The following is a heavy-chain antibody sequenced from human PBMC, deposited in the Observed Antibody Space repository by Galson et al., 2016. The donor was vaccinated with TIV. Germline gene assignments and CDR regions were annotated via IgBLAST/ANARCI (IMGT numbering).Heavy chain of an antibody. CDR3: ARDIPCGGSCYFFDD. CDR2: ILPISGTT. CDR1: GGTSNNYA. D-gene: IGHD2-15*01. Sequence: SVKVSCKASGGTSNNYAINWVRQAPGQGLEWMGGILPISGTTNYTQNFQGRVTITTDEFTSTVFMELSSLRSGDTAVYFCARDIPCGGSCYFFDDWGQGTLVTLSS. J-gene: IGHJ4*02. V-gene: IGHV1-69*05.